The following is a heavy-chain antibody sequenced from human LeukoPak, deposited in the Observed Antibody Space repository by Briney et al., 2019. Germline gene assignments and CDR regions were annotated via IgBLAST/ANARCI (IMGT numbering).Heavy chain of an antibody. CDR1: GNYW. Sequence: GGSLRLSCAASGNYWMHWVRQAPGKGLVWVSHINSDGSWTSYADSVKGRFTISRDNAKNSLYLQMNSLRTEDTALYYCARLQKVGNTGYYFDYWGQGTLATVSS. CDR3: ARLQKVGNTGYYFDY. V-gene: IGHV3-74*01. CDR2: INSDGSWT. D-gene: IGHD2/OR15-2a*01. J-gene: IGHJ4*02.